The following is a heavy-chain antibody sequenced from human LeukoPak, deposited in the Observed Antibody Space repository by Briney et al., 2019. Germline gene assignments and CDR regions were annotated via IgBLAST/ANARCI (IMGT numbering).Heavy chain of an antibody. CDR2: INSDGSST. CDR3: ARDLTISITMIVPGAFDI. CDR1: GFTFSSYW. Sequence: GGSLRLSCAASGFTFSSYWMHWVRQAPGKGRVWVSRINSDGSSTSYADSVKGRFTISRDNAKNTLYLQMNSLRAEDTAVYYCARDLTISITMIVPGAFDIWGQGTMVTVSS. V-gene: IGHV3-74*01. J-gene: IGHJ3*02. D-gene: IGHD3-22*01.